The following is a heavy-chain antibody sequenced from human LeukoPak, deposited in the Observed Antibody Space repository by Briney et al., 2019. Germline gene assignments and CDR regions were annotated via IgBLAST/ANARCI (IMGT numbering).Heavy chain of an antibody. V-gene: IGHV4-59*01. CDR3: ARGDFWSGYYTAPPGFDP. CDR2: IYYSGST. J-gene: IGHJ5*02. CDR1: GGSISSYY. D-gene: IGHD3-3*01. Sequence: SETLSLTCTVSGGSISSYYWSWIRQPPGKGLEWIGCIYYSGSTNYNPSLKSRVTISVDTSKNQFSLKLSSVTAADTAVYYCARGDFWSGYYTAPPGFDPWGQGTLVTVSS.